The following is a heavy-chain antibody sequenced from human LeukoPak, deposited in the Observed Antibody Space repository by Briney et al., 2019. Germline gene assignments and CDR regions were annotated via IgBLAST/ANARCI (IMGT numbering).Heavy chain of an antibody. CDR3: AKDRGALGYCSNTSCPRGEFDY. CDR2: IFSGGGT. V-gene: IGHV3-66*01. J-gene: IGHJ4*02. D-gene: IGHD2-2*01. CDR1: GFTVSSNY. Sequence: PGGSLRLSCAASGFTVSSNYTSWVREALGKGLGWVSDIFSGGGTYYADSVMGRFTISRDNSKNTLYLQMNSLRAEDTAVYYCAKDRGALGYCSNTSCPRGEFDYWGQGTLVTVSS.